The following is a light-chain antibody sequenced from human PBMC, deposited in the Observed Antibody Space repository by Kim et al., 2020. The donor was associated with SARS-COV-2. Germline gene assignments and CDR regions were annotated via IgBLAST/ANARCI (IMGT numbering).Light chain of an antibody. CDR2: GAS. J-gene: IGKJ4*01. V-gene: IGKV1-12*01. Sequence: ASVGDRVTIPCRAREYIYTWLAWYQPQPGKAPKLLISGASNLQPGVPPRFSASGSGTDFTLTISRLQPEDFATYYCQELNTFPLTFGGGTKVDIK. CDR1: EYIYTW. CDR3: QELNTFPLT.